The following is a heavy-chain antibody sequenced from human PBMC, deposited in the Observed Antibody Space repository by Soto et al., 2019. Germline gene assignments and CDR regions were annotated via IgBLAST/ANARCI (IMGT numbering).Heavy chain of an antibody. CDR2: ISSSSSTI. D-gene: IGHD3-3*01. J-gene: IGHJ6*02. CDR1: GFTFSSYS. Sequence: PGGSLRLSCAASGFTFSSYSMNWVRQAPGKGLEWVSYISSSSSTIYYADSVKGRFTISRDNAKNSLYLQMNSLRDEDTAVYYCARDSSVLRFLEWPTGEDYYYYGMDVWGQGTTVTVSS. CDR3: ARDSSVLRFLEWPTGEDYYYYGMDV. V-gene: IGHV3-48*02.